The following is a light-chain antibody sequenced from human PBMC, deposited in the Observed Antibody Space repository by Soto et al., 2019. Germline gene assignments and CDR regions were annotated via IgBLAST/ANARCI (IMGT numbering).Light chain of an antibody. CDR3: SSYTSIKTYV. Sequence: QSVLTQPASVSGSPGQSITISCTGTTSDVGAYNYVSWYQQHPGKAPKVMIYDVSNRPSGVSNRFSASKSGNTASLSISGLQAEDEADYYCSSYTSIKTYVFGTGTKVTVL. CDR1: TSDVGAYNY. J-gene: IGLJ1*01. V-gene: IGLV2-14*01. CDR2: DVS.